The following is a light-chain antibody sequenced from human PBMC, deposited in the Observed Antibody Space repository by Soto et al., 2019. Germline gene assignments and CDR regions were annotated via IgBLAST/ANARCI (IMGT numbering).Light chain of an antibody. CDR2: DAS. CDR1: QDISNY. CDR3: QQYDTPVT. V-gene: IGKV1-33*01. J-gene: IGKJ2*01. Sequence: DIQMTQSPSSLSASVGDRVTITCQASQDISNYLNWYQQKPGKAPKLLIYDASNLETGVPSRFSGSGSGTDFTFTISSLQPEEIATYYCQQYDTPVTFGQGTKLEIK.